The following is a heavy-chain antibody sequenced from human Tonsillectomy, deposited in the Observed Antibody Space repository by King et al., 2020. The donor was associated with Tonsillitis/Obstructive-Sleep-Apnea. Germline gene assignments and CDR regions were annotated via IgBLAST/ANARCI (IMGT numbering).Heavy chain of an antibody. D-gene: IGHD3-16*02. V-gene: IGHV3-20*04. J-gene: IGHJ3*02. Sequence: VQLVESGGGVVRPGGSLRLSCAASGFTFDDYGMSWVRQAPGKGLEWVSGINWNGGSTGYADSVKGRFTISRDNAKNSLYLQMNSLRAEDTALYYCARVTGVTFGGVIVTSDAFDIWGQGTMVTVSS. CDR3: ARVTGVTFGGVIVTSDAFDI. CDR2: INWNGGST. CDR1: GFTFDDYG.